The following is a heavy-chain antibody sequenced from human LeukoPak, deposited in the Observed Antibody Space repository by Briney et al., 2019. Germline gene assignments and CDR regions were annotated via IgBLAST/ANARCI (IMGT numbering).Heavy chain of an antibody. CDR2: IYYSGST. J-gene: IGHJ4*02. D-gene: IGHD4-11*01. Sequence: PSGTLSLTCAVSGYSISSGYYWGWIRQPPGKGLEWIGYIYYSGSTYYNPSLKSRVTISVDTSKNQFSLKLSSVTAADTAVYYCARVVGPPLASVTTFDYWGQGTLVTVSS. CDR3: ARVVGPPLASVTTFDY. CDR1: GYSISSGYY. V-gene: IGHV4-38-2*01.